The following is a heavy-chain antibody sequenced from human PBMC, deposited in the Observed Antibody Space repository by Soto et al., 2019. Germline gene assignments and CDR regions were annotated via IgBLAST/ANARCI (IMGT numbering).Heavy chain of an antibody. V-gene: IGHV1-46*01. CDR2: INPSGGYT. CDR3: ASATYYYDSSGYYFDAFDI. CDR1: GYTFTSYY. J-gene: IGHJ3*02. D-gene: IGHD3-22*01. Sequence: GASVKVSCKASGYTFTSYYMNWVRQAPGQGLEWLGIINPSGGYTTYAQRFLGRVTMTSDTSTSTVHMELGSLTSEDTAVYYCASATYYYDSSGYYFDAFDIWGQGTMVTVSS.